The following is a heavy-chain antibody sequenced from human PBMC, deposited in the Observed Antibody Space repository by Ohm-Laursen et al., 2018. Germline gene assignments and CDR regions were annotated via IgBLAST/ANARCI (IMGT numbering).Heavy chain of an antibody. CDR1: GGSISTYY. D-gene: IGHD5-18*01. Sequence: SDTLSLTCSVSGGSISTYYWSWIRQPPGKGLEWIGYIYYSGSTNYNPSLKSRVTISVDTSKNQFSLKVRSVTAADTAVYYCARAPRTGMVDYWGQGTLVTVSS. J-gene: IGHJ4*02. CDR2: IYYSGST. CDR3: ARAPRTGMVDY. V-gene: IGHV4-59*07.